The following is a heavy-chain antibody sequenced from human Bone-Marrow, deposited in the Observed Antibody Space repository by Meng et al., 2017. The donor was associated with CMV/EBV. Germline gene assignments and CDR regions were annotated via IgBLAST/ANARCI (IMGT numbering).Heavy chain of an antibody. CDR1: GFTFSSYS. J-gene: IGHJ4*02. Sequence: GESLKISCAASGFTFSSYSMNWVRQAPEKGLEWVSSISSSSSYIYYADSVKGRFTISRDNAKNSLYLQMNSLRAEDTAVYYCARERITMVRGANRYFDYWGQGTLVTVSS. V-gene: IGHV3-21*01. CDR2: ISSSSSYI. CDR3: ARERITMVRGANRYFDY. D-gene: IGHD3-10*01.